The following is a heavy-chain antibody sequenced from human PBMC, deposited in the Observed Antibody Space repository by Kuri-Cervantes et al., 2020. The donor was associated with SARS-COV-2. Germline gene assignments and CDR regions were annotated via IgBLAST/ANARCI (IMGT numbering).Heavy chain of an antibody. J-gene: IGHJ6*02. D-gene: IGHD6-6*01. V-gene: IGHV1-69*13. Sequence: SVKVSCKASGGTFSSYAISWVRQAPGQGLEWMGGIIPIFGTANYAQKFQGRVTITADESTSTAYMELSSLRSEDTAVYYCATDLSQIAARPGVYYYGMDVWGQGNTVNVSS. CDR1: GGTFSSYA. CDR2: IIPIFGTA. CDR3: ATDLSQIAARPGVYYYGMDV.